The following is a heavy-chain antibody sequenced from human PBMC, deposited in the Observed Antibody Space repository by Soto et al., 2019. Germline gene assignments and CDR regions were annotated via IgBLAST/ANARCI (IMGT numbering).Heavy chain of an antibody. J-gene: IGHJ3*02. CDR1: GFSLSTIGVG. D-gene: IGHD3-22*01. CDR2: IYWDDDK. Sequence: QITLKESGPPLVKPAQTLTLTCTVSGFSLSTIGVGVGWIRQPPGKALEWLALIYWDDDKRYSPSLKSRLTITKATSQNQVVLRMTNRDPVDTATYFCADRVTSPYYYDCSEYPHVFGICGEGTLVAVSS. CDR3: ADRVTSPYYYDCSEYPHVFGI. V-gene: IGHV2-5*02.